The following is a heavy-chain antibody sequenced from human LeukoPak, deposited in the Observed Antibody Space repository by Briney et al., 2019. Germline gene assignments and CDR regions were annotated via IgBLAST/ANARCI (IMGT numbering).Heavy chain of an antibody. CDR1: GGSLSRSNW. J-gene: IGHJ3*02. CDR2: IYYTGST. D-gene: IGHD5-18*01. V-gene: IGHV4-4*02. CDR3: ARDQGYSYGYRAFDI. Sequence: PSGTLSLTCAVSGGSLSRSNWWSWVRQPPGKGPEWIGSIYYTGSTNYNPSLKSRVTISVDTSKDQFSLKLSSVTAADTAVYYCARDQGYSYGYRAFDIWGQGTMVTVSS.